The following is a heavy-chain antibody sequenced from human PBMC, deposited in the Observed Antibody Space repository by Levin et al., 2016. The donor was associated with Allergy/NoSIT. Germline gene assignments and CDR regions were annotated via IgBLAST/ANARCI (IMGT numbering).Heavy chain of an antibody. CDR1: GFIFSGAW. V-gene: IGHV3-15*01. Sequence: GESLKISCAASGFIFSGAWVSWVRQAPGKGLEWVGRIKTNADGGTTHYAAPVKGRFTMSRDDSKSTVFLQMNSLQTEDTALYYCATDQHDNGRDGDFDYWGQGTLVTVSS. CDR3: ATDQHDNGRDGDFDY. J-gene: IGHJ4*02. D-gene: IGHD5-24*01. CDR2: IKTNADGGTT.